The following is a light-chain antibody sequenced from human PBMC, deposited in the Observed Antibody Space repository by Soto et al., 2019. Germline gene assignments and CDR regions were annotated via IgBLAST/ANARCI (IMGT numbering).Light chain of an antibody. CDR1: QSIRTN. Sequence: EIMMTQSPATVSVSPGERATLSCRASQSIRTNVAWYQQKPGQALRLLIYDASTRATGLSSRFSGSGSGTAVTLTISSLQSEDVAIYYCQQYNDWPPLTFGGGTRLEI. V-gene: IGKV3-15*01. J-gene: IGKJ4*01. CDR2: DAS. CDR3: QQYNDWPPLT.